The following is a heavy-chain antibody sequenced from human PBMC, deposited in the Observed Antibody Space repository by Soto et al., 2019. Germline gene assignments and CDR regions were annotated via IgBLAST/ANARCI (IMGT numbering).Heavy chain of an antibody. CDR2: IYYSGST. J-gene: IGHJ4*02. CDR3: ARGLIYDSSGYYFDY. CDR1: GGSISSGGYY. V-gene: IGHV4-31*03. D-gene: IGHD3-22*01. Sequence: SETLSLTCTVSGGSISSGGYYWSWIRQHPGKGLEWIGYIYYSGSTYYNPSLKSRVTISVDTSKNQFSLKLSSVTAADTAVYYCARGLIYDSSGYYFDYWGQGTLVTVSS.